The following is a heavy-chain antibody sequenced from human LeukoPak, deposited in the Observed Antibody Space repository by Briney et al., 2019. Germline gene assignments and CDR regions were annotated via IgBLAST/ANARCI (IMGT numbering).Heavy chain of an antibody. CDR1: GYTFTSYG. CDR2: IIPIFGTA. J-gene: IGHJ2*01. D-gene: IGHD5-18*01. CDR3: ARTTAMVTPGYFDL. Sequence: SVKVSCKASGYTFTSYGISWVRQAPGQGLEWMGGIIPIFGTANYAQKFQGRVTITADESTSTAYMELSSLRSEDTAVYYCARTTAMVTPGYFDLWGRGTLVTVSS. V-gene: IGHV1-69*13.